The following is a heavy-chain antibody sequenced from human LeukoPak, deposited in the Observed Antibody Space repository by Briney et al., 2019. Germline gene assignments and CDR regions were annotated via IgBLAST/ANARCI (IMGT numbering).Heavy chain of an antibody. CDR1: GFTFSDYY. V-gene: IGHV4-59*01. Sequence: LRLSCAASGFTFSDYYMSWIRQAPGKGLEWIGYIYRSGTTNYNPSLKSRLTISVDTSKYQFSLKLSSVTAADTAVYYCAREDPQTTVPEGMDVWGQGTTVTVSS. D-gene: IGHD4-17*01. J-gene: IGHJ6*02. CDR3: AREDPQTTVPEGMDV. CDR2: IYRSGTT.